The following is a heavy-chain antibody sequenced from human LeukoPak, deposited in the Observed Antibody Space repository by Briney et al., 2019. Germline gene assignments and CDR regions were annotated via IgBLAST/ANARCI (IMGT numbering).Heavy chain of an antibody. Sequence: GGSLRLSCAASGFTFSSYWMSWVRQAPGKGLEWVAIISYDGSDKYYADSVKGRFTISKDNSKNTLYLQMNSLRAEDTAVFYCARGLNYYGSGSYGDYWGQGTLVTVSS. D-gene: IGHD3-10*01. CDR3: ARGLNYYGSGSYGDY. CDR1: GFTFSSYW. CDR2: ISYDGSDK. V-gene: IGHV3-30*03. J-gene: IGHJ4*02.